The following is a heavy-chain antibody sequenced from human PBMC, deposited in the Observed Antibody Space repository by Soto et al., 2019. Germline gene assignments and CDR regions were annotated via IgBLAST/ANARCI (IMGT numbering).Heavy chain of an antibody. Sequence: PSETLSLTCTVSGGSISSATYYWSWIRQYPGKGLEWIGYISHSGSTYYNPSLKSRVIISVDTSKNQFSPSLTSVTAADTAVDEGSSKIRTVPGQDWGQGTLVTVSS. CDR3: SSKIRTVPGQD. V-gene: IGHV4-31*03. D-gene: IGHD2-2*01. CDR2: ISHSGST. J-gene: IGHJ4*02. CDR1: GGSISSATYY.